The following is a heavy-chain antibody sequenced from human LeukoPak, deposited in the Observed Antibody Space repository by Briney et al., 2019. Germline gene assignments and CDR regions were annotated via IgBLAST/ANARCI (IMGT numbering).Heavy chain of an antibody. V-gene: IGHV3-73*01. Sequence: GGSLKLSCAASGFTFSGSAMHWVRQASGKGLEWVGRIRSKANSYATAYAASVKGRFTISRDDLKNTAYLQMNSLKTEDTAVYYCTRGSGSYYYYMDVWGKGTTVTVSS. D-gene: IGHD3-10*01. CDR1: GFTFSGSA. J-gene: IGHJ6*03. CDR3: TRGSGSYYYYMDV. CDR2: IRSKANSYAT.